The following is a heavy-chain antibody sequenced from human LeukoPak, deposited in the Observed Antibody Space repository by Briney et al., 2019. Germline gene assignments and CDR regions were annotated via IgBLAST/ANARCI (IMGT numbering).Heavy chain of an antibody. Sequence: SSETLSLTCTVSGGPIRNYYWSWIRQPAGKGLEGIGGIYASGSTNYNPSLKSRVTMSVDTSKNQFSLKLSSVTAADTAVYYCARYCSSSRCYEGGSNWFDPWGQGTLVTVSS. CDR1: GGPIRNYY. D-gene: IGHD2-2*01. CDR2: IYASGST. CDR3: ARYCSSSRCYEGGSNWFDP. J-gene: IGHJ5*02. V-gene: IGHV4-4*07.